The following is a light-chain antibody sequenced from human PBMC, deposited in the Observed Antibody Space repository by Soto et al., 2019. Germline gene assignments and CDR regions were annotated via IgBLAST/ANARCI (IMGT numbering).Light chain of an antibody. CDR3: PQSYSTPRT. Sequence: DIQMTQSPSSLSASVGDRVTITCRASQSISSYLNWYQQKPGKAPKLLIYAASSLQSGVPSRFSGSGSGTAFTLTIISLQPADVAPYDCPQSYSTPRTFGQGTKLALK. J-gene: IGKJ1*01. V-gene: IGKV1-39*01. CDR2: AAS. CDR1: QSISSY.